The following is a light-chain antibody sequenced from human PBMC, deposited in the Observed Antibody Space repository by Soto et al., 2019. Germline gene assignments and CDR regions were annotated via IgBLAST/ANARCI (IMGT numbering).Light chain of an antibody. V-gene: IGLV2-8*01. J-gene: IGLJ2*01. CDR3: SSYAGSKTL. Sequence: QSALTQPPSASGSPGQSVTISCTGTSSDVGGYNYVSWYQQHPGKAPKLMIYEVSKRPSGVPDSFSGSKSGNTASLTVSGLQAEDEADYYCSSYAGSKTLFGGGTKLTVL. CDR2: EVS. CDR1: SSDVGGYNY.